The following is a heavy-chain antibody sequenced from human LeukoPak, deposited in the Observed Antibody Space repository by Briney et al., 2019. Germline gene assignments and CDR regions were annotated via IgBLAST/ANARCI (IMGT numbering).Heavy chain of an antibody. Sequence: PSETLSLTCTVSGGSISSYYWSWIRQPAGKGLEWIGRIYTSGGTDYNPSLKSRVIMSVDTSKNHLSLKLTSATAADTAVYYCARDSGTTGEVKFDPWGQGILVTVSS. CDR2: IYTSGGT. J-gene: IGHJ5*02. CDR1: GGSISSYY. CDR3: ARDSGTTGEVKFDP. D-gene: IGHD3-10*01. V-gene: IGHV4-4*07.